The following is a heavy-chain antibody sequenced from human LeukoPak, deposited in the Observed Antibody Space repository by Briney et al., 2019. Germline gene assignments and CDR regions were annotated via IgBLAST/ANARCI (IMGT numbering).Heavy chain of an antibody. J-gene: IGHJ3*02. V-gene: IGHV5-51*01. CDR3: ARPYDSSGYYYSDAFDI. Sequence: GESLKISCKGSGYSFTSYWIGWVRQMPGKGLEWMGIIYPGDSDTRYSPSFQGQVTISADKSISTAYLQWSSLKASDTVMYYCARPYDSSGYYYSDAFDIWGQGTMVTVSS. CDR2: IYPGDSDT. CDR1: GYSFTSYW. D-gene: IGHD3-22*01.